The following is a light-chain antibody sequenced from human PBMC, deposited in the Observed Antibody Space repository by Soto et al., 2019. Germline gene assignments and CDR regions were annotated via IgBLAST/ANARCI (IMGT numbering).Light chain of an antibody. CDR1: TSNIGAPYD. CDR2: GDN. Sequence: QAVVTQPPSVSGAPGQRVSISCTGSTSNIGAPYDVHWYQHLPGTAPKLLICGDNNRPSGVPDRFSGSKSGTSASLAITRLQAEDEADYYCQSYDISLHNYVFGTGTKLTVL. J-gene: IGLJ1*01. V-gene: IGLV1-40*01. CDR3: QSYDISLHNYV.